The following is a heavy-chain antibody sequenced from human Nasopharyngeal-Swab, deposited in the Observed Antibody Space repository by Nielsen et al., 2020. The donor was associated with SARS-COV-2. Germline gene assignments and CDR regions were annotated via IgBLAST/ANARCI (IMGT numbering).Heavy chain of an antibody. J-gene: IGHJ4*02. Sequence: WIRQPPGKGLEWVAIIWYDGSDKYYADSVKGRFTISRDNSENTLYLQMNSLRAEDTAVYYCASDGDILTGLALDYWGQGTLVTVSS. D-gene: IGHD3-9*01. V-gene: IGHV3-33*01. CDR3: ASDGDILTGLALDY. CDR2: IWYDGSDK.